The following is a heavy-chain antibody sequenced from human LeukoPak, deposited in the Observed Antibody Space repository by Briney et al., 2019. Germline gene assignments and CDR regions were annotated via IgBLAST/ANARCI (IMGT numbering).Heavy chain of an antibody. J-gene: IGHJ4*02. CDR3: AAATVEATNLFGY. Sequence: GASVKVSCKDSGCTFTSSAMQWVRQARGQRLEWIGRIVVGSGNTNYAQKFQERVTITRDMSTSTAYMELSSLRSEDTAVYYCAAATVEATNLFGYWGQRTLVTVSS. D-gene: IGHD1-26*01. CDR2: IVVGSGNT. V-gene: IGHV1-58*02. CDR1: GCTFTSSA.